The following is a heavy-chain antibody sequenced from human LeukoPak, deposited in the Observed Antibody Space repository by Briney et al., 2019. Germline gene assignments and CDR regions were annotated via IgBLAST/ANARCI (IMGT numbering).Heavy chain of an antibody. Sequence: GGSLRLSCAASGFTVSSNYMTWVRQASGRGLEWVSVFHSGGRTYYADSEKGRFTISRDSSKNTLYLQMNSLSAEDTAVYYCARVYGQNAFDIWGLGTMVTVSS. CDR1: GFTVSSNY. CDR2: FHSGGRT. CDR3: ARVYGQNAFDI. J-gene: IGHJ3*02. D-gene: IGHD2/OR15-2a*01. V-gene: IGHV3-66*01.